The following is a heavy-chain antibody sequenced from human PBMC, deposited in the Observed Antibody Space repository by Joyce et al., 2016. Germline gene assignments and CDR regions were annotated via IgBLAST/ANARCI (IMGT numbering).Heavy chain of an antibody. J-gene: IGHJ4*02. CDR1: GYSFTSYW. V-gene: IGHV5-10-1*01. D-gene: IGHD3-3*01. CDR3: ARVSWNYDFWTDGDY. Sequence: EVQLVQSGAEVKKPGESLRISCKGSGYSFTSYWISWVRQMPGKGLEWMGRIDPSDSYTNYSPSFQGHVTIAADKSISTAYLQWSSLKASDTAMYYCARVSWNYDFWTDGDYWGQGTLVTVSS. CDR2: IDPSDSYT.